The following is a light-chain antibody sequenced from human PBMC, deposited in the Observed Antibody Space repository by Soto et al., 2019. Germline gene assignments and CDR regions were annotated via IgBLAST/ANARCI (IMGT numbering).Light chain of an antibody. J-gene: IGLJ1*01. CDR3: CSYTTSNTRQIV. CDR1: SSDVGGYNY. V-gene: IGLV2-14*01. Sequence: QSVLTQPASVSGSPGQSITISCTGTSSDVGGYNYVSWYQQHPGKAPKFMIYDVSNRPSGVSNRFSGSKSGNTASLTISGLQAEDEADYYCCSYTTSNTRQIVFGTGPKVT. CDR2: DVS.